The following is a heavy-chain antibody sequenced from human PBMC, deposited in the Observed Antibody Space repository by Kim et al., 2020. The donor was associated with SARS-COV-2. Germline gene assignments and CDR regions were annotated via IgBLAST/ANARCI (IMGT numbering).Heavy chain of an antibody. CDR2: INPHVGTA. V-gene: IGHV1-46*01. CDR1: GYTFINYY. Sequence: ASVKVSCKASGYTFINYYMHWVRQAPGQGLEWMGIINPHVGTATYAQKFQGRVTLTTDTSINTAYMELSSLRSEDTAVFYCARMVCYAACDAGAQGGMD. CDR3: ARMVCYAACDAGAQGGMD. J-gene: IGHJ6*01. D-gene: IGHD2-2*01.